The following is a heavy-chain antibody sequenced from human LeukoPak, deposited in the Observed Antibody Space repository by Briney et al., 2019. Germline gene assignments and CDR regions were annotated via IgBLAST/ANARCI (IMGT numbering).Heavy chain of an antibody. CDR2: IKQDGSEK. CDR3: ARGRIAARGHDAFDI. CDR1: GFTFASHA. D-gene: IGHD6-6*01. Sequence: GGSLRLSCAASGFTFASHAMSWVRQAPGKGLEWVANIKQDGSEKYYVDSVKGRFTISRDNAKNSLYLQMNSLRAEDTAVYYCARGRIAARGHDAFDIWGQGTMVTVSS. J-gene: IGHJ3*02. V-gene: IGHV3-7*01.